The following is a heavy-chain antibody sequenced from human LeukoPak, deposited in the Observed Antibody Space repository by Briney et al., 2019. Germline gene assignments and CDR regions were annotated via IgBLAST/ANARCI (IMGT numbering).Heavy chain of an antibody. CDR2: ISGSGGST. Sequence: GGSLRLSCAASGFTFSSHAMTWVRQAPGKGLEWVSAISGSGGSTYDADSVKGRFTISRDNSKNTLYLQMNSLRVEDTAVYYCAKRIYYDYVWGSPPGAFDIWGQGTMVTVSS. CDR1: GFTFSSHA. D-gene: IGHD3-16*01. CDR3: AKRIYYDYVWGSPPGAFDI. J-gene: IGHJ3*02. V-gene: IGHV3-23*01.